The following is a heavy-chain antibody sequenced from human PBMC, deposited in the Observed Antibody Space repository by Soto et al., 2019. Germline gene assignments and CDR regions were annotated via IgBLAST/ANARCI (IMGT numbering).Heavy chain of an antibody. CDR1: GGSINNNDYY. D-gene: IGHD3-22*01. Sequence: QLQESGPGLVKPSQTLSLTCSVSGGSINNNDYYWSWIRQTPGKGLEWIGYVYYSGSSDYIPSLTSRLSMSIDKSKNQFHLQLNSVTAADTATYFCARMSYFYDKWYFDIWGRGTLVTVSS. CDR2: VYYSGSS. V-gene: IGHV4-30-4*01. CDR3: ARMSYFYDKWYFDI. J-gene: IGHJ2*01.